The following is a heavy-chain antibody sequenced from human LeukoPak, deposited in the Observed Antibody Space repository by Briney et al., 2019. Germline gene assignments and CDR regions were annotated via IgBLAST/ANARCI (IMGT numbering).Heavy chain of an antibody. Sequence: PSQTLSLTCTVSGGSISSGGYYWSWIRQPPGKGLEWIGYIYHSGSTYYNPSLKSRVTISVDRSKNQFSLKLSSVTAADTAIYYCARRDNTDNDGRDDGFGIWGQGTMVTVPS. CDR3: ARRDNTDNDGRDDGFGI. CDR2: IYHSGST. D-gene: IGHD5-24*01. V-gene: IGHV4-30-2*01. J-gene: IGHJ3*02. CDR1: GGSISSGGYY.